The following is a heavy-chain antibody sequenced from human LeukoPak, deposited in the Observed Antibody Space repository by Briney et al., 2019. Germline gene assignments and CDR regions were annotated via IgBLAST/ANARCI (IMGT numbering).Heavy chain of an antibody. D-gene: IGHD5-24*01. J-gene: IGHJ6*03. CDR1: GGSISSSSYY. Sequence: SETLSLTCTVSGGSISSSSYYWGWIRQPPGKGLEWIASIYYSGTTYYNPSLKSRVTISVDTSKNQFSLKLSSVTAADTAVYYCASRGRDGYNDYYYYYMDVWGKGTTVTVSS. CDR2: IYYSGTT. V-gene: IGHV4-39*01. CDR3: ASRGRDGYNDYYYYYMDV.